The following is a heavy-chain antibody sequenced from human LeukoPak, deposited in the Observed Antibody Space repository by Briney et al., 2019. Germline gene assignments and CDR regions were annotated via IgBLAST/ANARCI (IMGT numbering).Heavy chain of an antibody. CDR3: ARGLDQYGSGSYYNDY. D-gene: IGHD3-10*01. V-gene: IGHV4-34*01. CDR2: TNHSGST. CDR1: GGSFSGDY. J-gene: IGHJ4*02. Sequence: AETLSLTCAVYGGSFSGDYWSWIRQPPGKGLEWIGETNHSGSTNYNPSLKSRVTISVDTSKNQFSLKLSSVTAADTAVYYCARGLDQYGSGSYYNDYWGQGTLVTVSS.